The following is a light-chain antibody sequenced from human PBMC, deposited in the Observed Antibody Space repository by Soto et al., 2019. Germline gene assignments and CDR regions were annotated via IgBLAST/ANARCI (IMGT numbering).Light chain of an antibody. CDR3: ASYTSSANRV. Sequence: QAVVTQPASVSGSPGQSITISCTGTSSDVGGYDYVSWYQQSPGKAPKLIIYEVTNRPSGVSNRFSGSKSGNTASLTISGLQAEDEADYYCASYTSSANRVFGGGTKLTVL. CDR1: SSDVGGYDY. J-gene: IGLJ3*02. V-gene: IGLV2-14*01. CDR2: EVT.